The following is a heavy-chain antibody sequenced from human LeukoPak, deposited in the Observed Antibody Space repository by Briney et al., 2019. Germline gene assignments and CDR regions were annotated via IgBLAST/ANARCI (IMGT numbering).Heavy chain of an antibody. CDR3: AQGGGSPKAYFDY. V-gene: IGHV1-46*01. J-gene: IGHJ4*02. CDR1: GYTFTSYY. D-gene: IGHD1-26*01. CDR2: ISPSGGST. Sequence: ASVKVSCKASGYTFTSYYMHWVRQAPGQGLEWMGIISPSGGSTSYAQKFQGRVTMTRDMSTSTVYMELSSLRSEDTAVYYCAQGGGSPKAYFDYWGQGTLVTVSS.